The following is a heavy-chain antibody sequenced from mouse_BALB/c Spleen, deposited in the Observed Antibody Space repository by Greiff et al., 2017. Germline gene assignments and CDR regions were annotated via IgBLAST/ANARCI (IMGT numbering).Heavy chain of an antibody. CDR2: INSNGGST. J-gene: IGHJ3*01. V-gene: IGHV5-6-3*01. Sequence: EVQLVESGGGLVQPGGSLKLSCAASGFTFSSYGMSWVRQTPDKRLELVATINSNGGSTYYPDSVKGRFTISRDNAKNTLYLQMSSLKSEDTAMYYCARDLMGWFAYWGQGTLVTVSA. CDR1: GFTFSSYG. CDR3: ARDLMGWFAY.